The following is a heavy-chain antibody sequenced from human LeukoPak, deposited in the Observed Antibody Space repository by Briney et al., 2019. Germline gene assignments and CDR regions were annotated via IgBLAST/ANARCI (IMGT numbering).Heavy chain of an antibody. CDR2: IYGSGYT. D-gene: IGHD4-23*01. CDR1: GGSISGWY. Sequence: SETLSLTCTVSGGSISGWYWSWIRQPPGKGLEWIGYIYGSGYTNYNPSLKSRVTMSIDTSKNHFSLKLTSVTAADTATYYCARADGGNGAYYWGQGTLVTVSS. CDR3: ARADGGNGAYY. V-gene: IGHV4-59*01. J-gene: IGHJ4*02.